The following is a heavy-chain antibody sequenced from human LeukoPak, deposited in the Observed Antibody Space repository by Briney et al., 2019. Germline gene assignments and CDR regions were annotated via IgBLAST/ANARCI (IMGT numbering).Heavy chain of an antibody. CDR1: GGSISSYY. CDR3: ARGSLNTVRPNTRNWFDP. CDR2: IYYSGST. J-gene: IGHJ5*02. V-gene: IGHV4-59*01. D-gene: IGHD4-11*01. Sequence: SETLSLTCTVSGGSISSYYWSWIRQPPGKGLEWIGYIYYSGSTNYNPSLKSRVTISVDTSKNQFSLKLSSVTAADTAVYYCARGSLNTVRPNTRNWFDPWGQGTLVTVSS.